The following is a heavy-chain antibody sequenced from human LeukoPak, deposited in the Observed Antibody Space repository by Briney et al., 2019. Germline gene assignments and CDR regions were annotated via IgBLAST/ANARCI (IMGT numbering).Heavy chain of an antibody. Sequence: GASVKVSCKASGGTFSNYAISWVRQAPGQGLEWMGGIIPIFGTANYAQKFQGRVTITADESTSTAYMELSSLRSEDTAVYYCAKGAAAGTYNWFDPWGQGTLVTVSS. CDR2: IIPIFGTA. CDR1: GGTFSNYA. CDR3: AKGAAAGTYNWFDP. J-gene: IGHJ5*02. D-gene: IGHD6-13*01. V-gene: IGHV1-69*13.